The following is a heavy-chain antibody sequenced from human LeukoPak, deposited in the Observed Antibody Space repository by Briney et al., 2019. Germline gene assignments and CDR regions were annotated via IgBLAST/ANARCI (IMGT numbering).Heavy chain of an antibody. CDR2: IIPIFGTA. CDR1: GGTFGSYA. J-gene: IGHJ5*02. Sequence: SVKVSCKASGGTFGSYAISWVRQAPGQGLEWMGGIIPIFGTANYAQKFQGRVTITTDESTSTAYMELSSLRSEDTAVYYCARGETILNWFDPWGQGTLVTVSS. D-gene: IGHD1-1*01. CDR3: ARGETILNWFDP. V-gene: IGHV1-69*05.